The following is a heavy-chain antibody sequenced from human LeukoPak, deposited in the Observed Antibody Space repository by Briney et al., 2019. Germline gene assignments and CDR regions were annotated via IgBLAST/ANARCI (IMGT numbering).Heavy chain of an antibody. D-gene: IGHD5-18*01. V-gene: IGHV4-4*09. CDR3: ARVSGYSYGSNWFDP. Sequence: SETLSLTCTVSGGSISSYYWSWIRQPPGKGQEWIGYIYTSGSTNYNPSLKSRVTISVDTSKNRFSLKLSSVTAADTAVYYCARVSGYSYGSNWFDPWGQGTLVTVSS. J-gene: IGHJ5*02. CDR2: IYTSGST. CDR1: GGSISSYY.